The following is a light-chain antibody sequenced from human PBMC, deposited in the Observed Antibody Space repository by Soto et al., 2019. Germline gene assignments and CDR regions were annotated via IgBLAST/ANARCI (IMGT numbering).Light chain of an antibody. CDR2: EVS. V-gene: IGLV2-14*01. CDR3: SSYTSSSTLLYV. CDR1: SSDVGGYNY. J-gene: IGLJ1*01. Sequence: QSALTQPASVSGSPRQSITISCTGTSSDVGGYNYVSWYQQHPGKAPKLMIYEVSNRPSGVSNRFSGSKSGNTAPLTISGLQAEDEADYSCSSYTSSSTLLYVFGTGTKVTVL.